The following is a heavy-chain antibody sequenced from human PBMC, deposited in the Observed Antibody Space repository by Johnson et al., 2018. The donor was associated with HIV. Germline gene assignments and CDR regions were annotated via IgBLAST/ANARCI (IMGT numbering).Heavy chain of an antibody. Sequence: EVQLVESGGGLVQPGGSLRLSCGASGFTFSSYWMHWVRQAPGKGLVWVSRINSDGSSTSYADSVKGRFTISRDNAKNTLYLQMNSLRVEDTAVYHCAKVAVATAAGGVALDIWGQGTMVTVSS. V-gene: IGHV3-74*01. CDR3: AKVAVATAAGGVALDI. D-gene: IGHD6-13*01. CDR1: GFTFSSYW. CDR2: INSDGSST. J-gene: IGHJ3*02.